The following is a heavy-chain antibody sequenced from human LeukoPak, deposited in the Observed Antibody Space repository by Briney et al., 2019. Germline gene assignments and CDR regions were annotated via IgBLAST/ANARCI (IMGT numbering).Heavy chain of an antibody. CDR1: GYTFTGYY. V-gene: IGHV1-2*02. Sequence: ASVKVSCKASGYTFTGYYMHWVRQAPGQGLEWMGWINPNSGGTNYAQKFQGRVTMTRDTSISTAYMELSRLRSDDTAVYYCARDSDYYYDSSGYYYSPFDYWGQGTLVTVSS. J-gene: IGHJ4*02. D-gene: IGHD3-22*01. CDR3: ARDSDYYYDSSGYYYSPFDY. CDR2: INPNSGGT.